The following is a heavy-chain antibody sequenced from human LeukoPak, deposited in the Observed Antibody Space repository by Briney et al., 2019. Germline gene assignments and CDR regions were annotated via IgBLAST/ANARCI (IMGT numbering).Heavy chain of an antibody. Sequence: SETLSLTCTVSGYSISSGYYWGWIRQPPGKGLEWIGSIYHSGSTFYKPSLKSRVTISVDTSKNQFSLKLSSVTAADTAVYYCARAPFTFGGVIDTAGGYYFDYWGQGTLVTVSS. J-gene: IGHJ4*02. D-gene: IGHD3-16*02. CDR3: ARAPFTFGGVIDTAGGYYFDY. CDR2: IYHSGST. V-gene: IGHV4-38-2*02. CDR1: GYSISSGYY.